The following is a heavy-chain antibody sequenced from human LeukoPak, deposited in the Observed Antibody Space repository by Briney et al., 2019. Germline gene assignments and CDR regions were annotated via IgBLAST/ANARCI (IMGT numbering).Heavy chain of an antibody. Sequence: GTSVKVSCKASRYTFTSYGIGWVRRAPGQGLEWRGWICAYKGNTNYAQKPQGRVTITTDTSTSPAYMELASRRSDAPAWYSGGRIRRDAFDIWGQGTMVTVSS. J-gene: IGHJ3*02. CDR2: ICAYKGNT. V-gene: IGHV1-18*01. CDR1: RYTFTSYG. CDR3: GRIRRDAFDI.